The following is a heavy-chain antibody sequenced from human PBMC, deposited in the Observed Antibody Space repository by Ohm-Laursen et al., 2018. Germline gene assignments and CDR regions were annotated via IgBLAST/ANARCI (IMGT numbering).Heavy chain of an antibody. J-gene: IGHJ5*02. CDR3: ARRYSTSWAQDL. Sequence: SLRLSCAASGFTVGNNYMSWVRQAPGKGLEWVSFIYSGGSTYYADSVKGRFTFSRDNAKNTLFLQMNRLRVEDTAVYYCARRYSTSWAQDLWGQGTLVTVSS. CDR2: IYSGGST. D-gene: IGHD6-13*01. CDR1: GFTVGNNY. V-gene: IGHV3-53*01.